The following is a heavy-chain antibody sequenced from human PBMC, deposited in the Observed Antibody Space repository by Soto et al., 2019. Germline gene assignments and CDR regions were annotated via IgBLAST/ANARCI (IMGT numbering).Heavy chain of an antibody. V-gene: IGHV4-31*03. CDR2: IYYSGST. Sequence: QVQLQESGPGLVKPSQTLSLTCTVSGGSISSGGYYWGWIRQHPGKGLEWIGYIYYSGSTYYNPSLKSRFTISVDTSENPFSLKLSSVTGADTAVYYCARERRRCMLIKCGARAFDIWGQGTMVTVSS. J-gene: IGHJ3*02. CDR1: GGSISSGGYY. CDR3: ARERRRCMLIKCGARAFDI. D-gene: IGHD2-8*01.